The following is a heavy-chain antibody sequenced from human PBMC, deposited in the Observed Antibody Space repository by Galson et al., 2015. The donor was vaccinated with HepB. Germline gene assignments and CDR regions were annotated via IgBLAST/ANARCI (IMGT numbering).Heavy chain of an antibody. D-gene: IGHD3-22*01. Sequence: SVKVSCKASGGTFTTYAFSWVRQAPGQGLEWMGGISPMFATTNYAQKFQGRVTMSGDESTNTAYMKLSSLRADDTALYYCARADRSNYWGVAIWGQGTLVTVSS. CDR2: ISPMFATT. V-gene: IGHV1-69*13. J-gene: IGHJ4*02. CDR3: ARADRSNYWGVAI. CDR1: GGTFTTYA.